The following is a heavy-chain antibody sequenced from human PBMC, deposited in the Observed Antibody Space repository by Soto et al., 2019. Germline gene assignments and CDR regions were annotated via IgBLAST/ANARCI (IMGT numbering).Heavy chain of an antibody. CDR1: GYTFTNYA. D-gene: IGHD3-9*01. CDR2: ISAYNGNT. J-gene: IGHJ4*02. CDR3: ARIRDLRFFDWLSFDY. Sequence: QVQLVQSGVEVKKPGASVKVSCKASGYTFTNYAIIWVRQAPGQGLEWMGWISAYNGNTNYAQKFQGRVTMTTDTSTTTAYMELRSLRSDVTAVFYCARIRDLRFFDWLSFDYWGQGTLVTVSS. V-gene: IGHV1-18*01.